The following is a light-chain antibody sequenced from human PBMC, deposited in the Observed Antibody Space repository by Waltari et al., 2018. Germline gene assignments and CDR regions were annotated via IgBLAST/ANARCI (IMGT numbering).Light chain of an antibody. Sequence: QTVVTQEPSLSVSPGGTVTLTFTLSSGSLSTTSYATWYQQTPGQPPRRGVYKGNSRSSGVPARFSGSILGNKAALTITGAQADDECDYYCSLYMGSGIWVFGGGTKLTVL. J-gene: IGLJ3*02. V-gene: IGLV8-61*01. CDR2: KGN. CDR1: SGSLSTTSY. CDR3: SLYMGSGIWV.